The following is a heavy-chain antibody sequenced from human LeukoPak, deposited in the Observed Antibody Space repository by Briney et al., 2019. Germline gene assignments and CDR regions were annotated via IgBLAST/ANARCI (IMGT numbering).Heavy chain of an antibody. V-gene: IGHV3-30*16. CDR2: ISPDGSNK. D-gene: IGHD1-7*01. CDR1: GFSFSGYA. CDR3: ARGAGTTVYYMDV. J-gene: IGHJ6*03. Sequence: GGSLRLSCAASGFSFSGYAMHWVRQAPGKGLEWVAVISPDGSNKYYADPVKGQFTISRDNSKNTLYLQMNSLRPEDTAVYYCARGAGTTVYYMDVWGKGTTVTVSS.